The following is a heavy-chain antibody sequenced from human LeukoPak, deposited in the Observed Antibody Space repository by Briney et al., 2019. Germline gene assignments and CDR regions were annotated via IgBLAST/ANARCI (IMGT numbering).Heavy chain of an antibody. CDR2: FDPEDGET. V-gene: IGHV1-24*01. D-gene: IGHD3-22*01. Sequence: ASVKVSCKVSGYTLTELSMHWVRQAPGKGLEWMGGFDPEDGETIYAQKFQGRVTMTEDTSTDTAYMELSSLRSEDTAVYYCARTAHYDSSVDYWGQGTLVTVSS. CDR3: ARTAHYDSSVDY. J-gene: IGHJ4*02. CDR1: GYTLTELS.